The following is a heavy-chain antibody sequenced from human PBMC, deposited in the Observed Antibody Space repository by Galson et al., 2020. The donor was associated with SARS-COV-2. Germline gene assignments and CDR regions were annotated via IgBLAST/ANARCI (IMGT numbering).Heavy chain of an antibody. Sequence: GGSLRLSCAASGFTFSSSWMHWVRQAPGKGLVWVSRINSDGSSTSYADSVKGRFTISRDNAKNTLYLQMNSLRAEDTAVYYCARDPGIGRSWPYYFDYWGQGTLVTVSS. CDR3: ARDPGIGRSWPYYFDY. CDR2: INSDGSST. J-gene: IGHJ4*02. CDR1: GFTFSSSW. D-gene: IGHD6-13*01. V-gene: IGHV3-74*01.